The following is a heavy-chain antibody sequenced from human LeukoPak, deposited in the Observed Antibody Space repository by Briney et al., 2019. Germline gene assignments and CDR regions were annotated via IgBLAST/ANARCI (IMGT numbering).Heavy chain of an antibody. CDR1: GYTFTGYY. J-gene: IGHJ6*02. V-gene: IGHV1-2*02. D-gene: IGHD3-3*01. CDR2: INPNSGGT. Sequence: ASVKVSCKASGYTFTGYYMHWVRQAPGQGLEWMGWINPNSGGTNYAQKFQGRVTMTRDTSISTAYMELSRLRSDDTAVYYCARPLFGTFLGVVIRPNYYGMDVWGQGTTVTVSS. CDR3: ARPLFGTFLGVVIRPNYYGMDV.